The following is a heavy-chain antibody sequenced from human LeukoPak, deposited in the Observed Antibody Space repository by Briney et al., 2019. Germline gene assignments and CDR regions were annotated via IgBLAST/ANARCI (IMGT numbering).Heavy chain of an antibody. Sequence: GGSLRLSCAASRFTFSSSAMSWVRQAPGKGLEWVSTISDSGGSTYYADSVKSRFTISRDNSKSTLYLQVNSLRAEDTAVYYCAKSHSEAQRGYFDYWGQGTLVTVSS. J-gene: IGHJ4*02. V-gene: IGHV3-23*01. CDR2: ISDSGGST. D-gene: IGHD3-10*01. CDR3: AKSHSEAQRGYFDY. CDR1: RFTFSSSA.